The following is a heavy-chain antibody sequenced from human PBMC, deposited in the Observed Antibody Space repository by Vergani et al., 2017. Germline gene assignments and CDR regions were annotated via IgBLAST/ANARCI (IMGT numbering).Heavy chain of an antibody. V-gene: IGHV3-23*01. Sequence: EVQLLESGGDLVQPGGSLRLSCAASGFTFIMHAMSWVRQAPGKGLEWVSTLSASDRRTHYADSVKCRFTISRDNSNNTLFLHMNSLRPEDTAVYYCAKVVRSEVAGTFGAFDIWGQGTMVTVSS. CDR2: LSASDRRT. D-gene: IGHD6-19*01. J-gene: IGHJ3*02. CDR3: AKVVRSEVAGTFGAFDI. CDR1: GFTFIMHA.